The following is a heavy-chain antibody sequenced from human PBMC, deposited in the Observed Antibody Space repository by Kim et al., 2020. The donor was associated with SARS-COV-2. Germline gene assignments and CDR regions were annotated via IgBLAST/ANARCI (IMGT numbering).Heavy chain of an antibody. D-gene: IGHD5-12*01. CDR3: AAWGWLQSPHYYYYYGMDV. CDR1: GFTFSSYA. V-gene: IGHV3-23*01. CDR2: ISGSGGST. J-gene: IGHJ6*02. Sequence: GGSLRLSCAASGFTFSSYAMSWVRQAPGKGLEWVSAISGSGGSTYYADSVKGRFTISRDNSKNTLYLQMNSLRAEDTAVYYCAAWGWLQSPHYYYYYGMDVWGQGTTVTVSS.